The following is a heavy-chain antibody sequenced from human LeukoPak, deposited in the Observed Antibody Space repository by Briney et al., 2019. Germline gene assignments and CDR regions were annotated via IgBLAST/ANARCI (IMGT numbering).Heavy chain of an antibody. D-gene: IGHD3-3*01. Sequence: GGSLRLSCAASGFTFSSYGMHWVRQAPGKELEWVAFIRYDGSNKYYADSVKGRFTISRDNSKNTLYLQMNSLRAEDTAVYYCAKPAKYYDFWSGYSESAFDIWGQGTMVTVSS. V-gene: IGHV3-30*02. CDR1: GFTFSSYG. J-gene: IGHJ3*02. CDR3: AKPAKYYDFWSGYSESAFDI. CDR2: IRYDGSNK.